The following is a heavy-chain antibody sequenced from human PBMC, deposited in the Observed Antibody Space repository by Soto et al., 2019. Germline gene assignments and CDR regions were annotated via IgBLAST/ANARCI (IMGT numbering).Heavy chain of an antibody. D-gene: IGHD3-22*01. J-gene: IGHJ3*02. CDR1: GFTFSSYG. CDR3: ARQFYDSSGWDAFDI. Sequence: QVQLVESGGGVVQPGRSLRLSCAASGFTFSSYGMHWVRQAPGKALEWVAVIWYDGSNKYYADSVKGRFTISRDNSKNTLYLQINSLRAEDTAVYYCARQFYDSSGWDAFDIWGQGTMVTVSS. V-gene: IGHV3-33*01. CDR2: IWYDGSNK.